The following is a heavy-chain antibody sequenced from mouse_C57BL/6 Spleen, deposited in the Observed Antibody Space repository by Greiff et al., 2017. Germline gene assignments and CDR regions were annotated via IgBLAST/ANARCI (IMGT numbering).Heavy chain of an antibody. D-gene: IGHD2-4*01. CDR3: ARDDYDEGYAMDY. V-gene: IGHV1-52*01. CDR1: GYTFTSYW. CDR2: IDPSDSET. Sequence: QVQLQQPGAELVRPGSSVKLSCKASGYTFTSYWMHWVKQRPIQGLEWIGNIDPSDSETHYNQKFKDKATLTVDKSSSTAYMQLSSLTSEDSAVYYRARDDYDEGYAMDYWGQGTSVTVSS. J-gene: IGHJ4*01.